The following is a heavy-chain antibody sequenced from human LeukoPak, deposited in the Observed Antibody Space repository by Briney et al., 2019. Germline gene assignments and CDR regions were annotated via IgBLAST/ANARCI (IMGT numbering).Heavy chain of an antibody. CDR2: INKESQFYATAT. CDR1: GFAFSGSA. D-gene: IGHD1-26*01. V-gene: IGHV3-73*01. CDR3: TRDSGTYNWLDP. Sequence: GGSLRLSCTASGFAFSGSAVHWVRQSSEKGLEWVGHINKESQFYATATAYAASVEGRFTISRDDSKNTAYLQMNSLKTEDTALYFCTRDSGTYNWLDPWGQGTLVTVSS. J-gene: IGHJ5*02.